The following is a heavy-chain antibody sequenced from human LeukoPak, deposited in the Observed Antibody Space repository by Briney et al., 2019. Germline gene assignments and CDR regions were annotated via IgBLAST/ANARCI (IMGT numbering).Heavy chain of an antibody. V-gene: IGHV3-23*01. J-gene: IGHJ1*01. CDR3: GKDPNGDYVGAFDFQR. CDR2: ITGSGSTT. CDR1: GFTFRNYA. Sequence: PGGSLRLSCAASGFTFRNYAVVWVRQAPGKGLVWVSAITGSGSTTYYADSVRGRFTIYRDNSKNTLYLQMNSLRGEDTAVYYCGKDPNGDYVGAFDFQRWGQGTLVTVSS. D-gene: IGHD4-17*01.